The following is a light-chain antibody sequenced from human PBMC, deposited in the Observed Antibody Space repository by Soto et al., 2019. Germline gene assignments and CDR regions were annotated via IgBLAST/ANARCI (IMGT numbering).Light chain of an antibody. J-gene: IGLJ1*01. CDR3: SSYTSRSTYV. CDR1: SSDVGSYNR. CDR2: DVS. V-gene: IGLV2-18*02. Sequence: QSALTQPPSVSGSPGQSVAISCTGTSSDVGSYNRVSWYQQPPGTAPKLVIYDVSNRPSGVPDRFSGSKSGNTASLTISGLHAEDEDDYYCSSYTSRSTYVFGTGTKVTVL.